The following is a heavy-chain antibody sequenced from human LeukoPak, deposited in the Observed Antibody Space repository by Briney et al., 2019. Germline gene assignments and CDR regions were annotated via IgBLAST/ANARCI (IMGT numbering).Heavy chain of an antibody. V-gene: IGHV1-46*01. CDR3: ARAYDILTGSGYFQH. CDR1: GYTFTSYY. D-gene: IGHD3-9*01. CDR2: INPSGGST. Sequence: GASVKVSCKASGYTFTSYYMHWVRQAPGQGLEWMGIINPSGGSTSYAQKFQGRVTMTRDTSTSTVYMELSSLRSEDTAVYYCARAYDILTGSGYFQHWGQGTLVTVSS. J-gene: IGHJ1*01.